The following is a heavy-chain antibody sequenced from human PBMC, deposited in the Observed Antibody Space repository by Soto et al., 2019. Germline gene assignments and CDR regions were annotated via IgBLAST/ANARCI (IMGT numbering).Heavy chain of an antibody. CDR2: TNHSGGT. Sequence: SETLSLTCAVYGGSLSGYYWSCDRPPPGRGMEWIGETNHSGGTNYNPSLKSRVTISVDTSKNQCSLKLSSVTATDAAVYYCARDGLAFYDKLRYFDWLPRRWGMDVWGQGTTVTVSS. V-gene: IGHV4-34*01. CDR1: GGSLSGYY. J-gene: IGHJ6*02. CDR3: ARDGLAFYDKLRYFDWLPRRWGMDV. D-gene: IGHD3-9*01.